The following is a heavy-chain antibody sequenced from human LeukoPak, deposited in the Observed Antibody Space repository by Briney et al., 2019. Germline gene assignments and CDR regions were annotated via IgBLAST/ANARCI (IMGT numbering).Heavy chain of an antibody. V-gene: IGHV3-21*01. CDR2: ISSSSSYI. J-gene: IGHJ4*02. Sequence: GSLRLSCAASGFTFSSYSMNRVRQAPGKGLEWVSSISSSSSYIYYADSVKGRFTISRDNAKNSLYLQMNSLRAEDTAVYYCARAPQLGEFDYWGQGTLVTVSS. CDR1: GFTFSSYS. CDR3: ARAPQLGEFDY. D-gene: IGHD3-16*01.